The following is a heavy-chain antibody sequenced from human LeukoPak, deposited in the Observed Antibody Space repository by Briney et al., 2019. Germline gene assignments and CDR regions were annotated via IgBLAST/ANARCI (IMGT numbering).Heavy chain of an antibody. Sequence: GASVKVSCKASGYTFTSYGTTWVRQAPGQGLEWMGWISAYNGNTNYAQKLQGRVTMTTDTSTSTGYMELRSLRSDDTAVYYCARGSGIVVVPDYYYYMDVWGKGTTVTVSS. CDR3: ARGSGIVVVPDYYYYMDV. D-gene: IGHD2-2*01. J-gene: IGHJ6*03. CDR2: ISAYNGNT. CDR1: GYTFTSYG. V-gene: IGHV1-18*01.